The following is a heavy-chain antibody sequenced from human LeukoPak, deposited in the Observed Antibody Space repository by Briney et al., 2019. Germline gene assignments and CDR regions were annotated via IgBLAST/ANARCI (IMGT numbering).Heavy chain of an antibody. CDR3: ARLHAPHFGPRTKYSYGPFDY. J-gene: IGHJ4*02. CDR2: IIPILGIA. Sequence: SVKVSCKASGGTFSSYTISWVRQAPGQGLEWMGRIIPILGIANYAQKFQGRDTITAVKSTSTAYMELSSLRSEDTAVYYCARLHAPHFGPRTKYSYGPFDYWGQGTLVTVSS. CDR1: GGTFSSYT. V-gene: IGHV1-69*02. D-gene: IGHD5-18*01.